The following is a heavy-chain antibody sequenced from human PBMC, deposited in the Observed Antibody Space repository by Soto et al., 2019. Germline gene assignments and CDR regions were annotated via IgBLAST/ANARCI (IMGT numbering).Heavy chain of an antibody. Sequence: QVQLQESGPGLVKPSQTLSLTCTVSGGSISSGDYYWSWIRQPPGKGLEWIGYIYYSGSTYYNPSLRSRVTISVGTSKTQFSLKLSSVTAADTAVYYCATDPQLAGYPFYNDGMDVWGQGTTVTVSS. D-gene: IGHD3-9*01. J-gene: IGHJ6*02. CDR2: IYYSGST. CDR1: GGSISSGDYY. CDR3: ATDPQLAGYPFYNDGMDV. V-gene: IGHV4-30-4*01.